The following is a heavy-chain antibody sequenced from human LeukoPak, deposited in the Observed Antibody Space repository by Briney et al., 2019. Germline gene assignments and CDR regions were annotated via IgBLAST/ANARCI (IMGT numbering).Heavy chain of an antibody. J-gene: IGHJ4*02. D-gene: IGHD5-12*01. V-gene: IGHV4-61*02. Sequence: PSETLSLTCTVSGCSISSVSYYWSWIRQPAGKGLEWIGRIYTSGSTNYNPSLKSRVTISVDTSKNQFSLKLSSVTAADTAVYYCARAAPRGYSGYLLDYWGQGTLVTVSS. CDR2: IYTSGST. CDR3: ARAAPRGYSGYLLDY. CDR1: GCSISSVSYY.